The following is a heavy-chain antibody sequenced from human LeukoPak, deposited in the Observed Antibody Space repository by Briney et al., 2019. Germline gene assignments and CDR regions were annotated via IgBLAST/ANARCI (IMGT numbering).Heavy chain of an antibody. Sequence: ASVKVSCKASGYTFTSYYMHWVRQAPGQGLEWMGIINPSGGSTNYAQKFQGRVTMTRDMSTSTVYMELSSLRSEDTAVYYCASSPNNWNQFDYWGQGTLVTVSS. CDR3: ASSPNNWNQFDY. CDR2: INPSGGST. CDR1: GYTFTSYY. V-gene: IGHV1-46*01. J-gene: IGHJ4*02. D-gene: IGHD1-20*01.